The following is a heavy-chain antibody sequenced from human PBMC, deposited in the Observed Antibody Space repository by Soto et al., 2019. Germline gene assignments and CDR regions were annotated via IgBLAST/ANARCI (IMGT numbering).Heavy chain of an antibody. J-gene: IGHJ6*02. D-gene: IGHD2-2*03. CDR2: ISYDGGNK. Sequence: GGSLRLSCSASGFTFSTYGMHWVRQAPGKGLEWVAVISYDGGNKYYGESVKGRFSISRDNPKNTVYLQMSGLRAEDTAVYYCAKVLGYCSSSTCSREAYYYYGMDVWGPGTTVTVSS. CDR1: GFTFSTYG. CDR3: AKVLGYCSSSTCSREAYYYYGMDV. V-gene: IGHV3-30*18.